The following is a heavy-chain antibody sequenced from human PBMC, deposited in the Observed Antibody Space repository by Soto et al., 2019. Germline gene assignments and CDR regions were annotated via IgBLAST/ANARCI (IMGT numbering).Heavy chain of an antibody. CDR2: ISWDGGST. CDR1: GFTFDDYT. D-gene: IGHD2-15*01. CDR3: AKDAFIPTYSRYYYYGMDV. V-gene: IGHV3-43*01. Sequence: GGSLRLSCAASGFTFDDYTMHWVRQAPGKGLEWVSLISWDGGSTYYADSVKGRFTISRDNSKNSLCLQMNSLRTEDTALYYCAKDAFIPTYSRYYYYGMDVWGQGTTVTVSS. J-gene: IGHJ6*02.